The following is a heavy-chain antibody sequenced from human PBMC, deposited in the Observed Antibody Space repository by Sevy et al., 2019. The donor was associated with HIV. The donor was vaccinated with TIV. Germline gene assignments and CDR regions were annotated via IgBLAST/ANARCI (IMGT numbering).Heavy chain of an antibody. CDR3: ARGLFKYFQH. V-gene: IGHV4-34*01. CDR2: INHSGST. J-gene: IGHJ1*01. Sequence: SETLSLTCAVYGGSFSGYYWSWIRHPPGKGLEWIGEINHSGSTNYNPSLKSRVTISVDTSKNQFSLKLSSVTAADTAVYYCARGLFKYFQHWGQGTLVTVSS. CDR1: GGSFSGYY.